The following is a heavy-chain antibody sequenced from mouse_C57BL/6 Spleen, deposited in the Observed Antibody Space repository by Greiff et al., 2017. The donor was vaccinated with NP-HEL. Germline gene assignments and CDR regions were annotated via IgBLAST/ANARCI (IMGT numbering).Heavy chain of an antibody. CDR3: TRRDYYAMDY. J-gene: IGHJ4*01. CDR2: IDPSDSYT. V-gene: IGHV1-69*01. CDR1: GYTFTSYW. Sequence: QVQLQQPGAELVMPGASVKLSCKASGYTFTSYWMHWVKQRPGQGLEWIAKIDPSDSYTNYNQKFKGKSTLTVDQSSSTAYMQLSSQTSEDSAVYYCTRRDYYAMDYWGQGASVTVSS.